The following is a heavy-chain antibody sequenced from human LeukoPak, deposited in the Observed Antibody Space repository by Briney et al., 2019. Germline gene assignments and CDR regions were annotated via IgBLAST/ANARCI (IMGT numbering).Heavy chain of an antibody. J-gene: IGHJ5*02. CDR1: GFTFRSYA. CDR2: ISGSGGST. D-gene: IGHD2-15*01. Sequence: GGSLRLSCAASGFTFRSYAMSWVRQAPGKGLEWVSAISGSGGSTYYADSVKGRFTISRDNSKNTLYLQMNSLRAEDTAVYYCAKLPGVVVVAATWGQGTLVTVSS. CDR3: AKLPGVVVVAAT. V-gene: IGHV3-23*01.